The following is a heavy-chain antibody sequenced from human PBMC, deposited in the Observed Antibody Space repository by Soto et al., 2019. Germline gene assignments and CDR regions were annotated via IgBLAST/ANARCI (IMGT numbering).Heavy chain of an antibody. V-gene: IGHV4-31*03. CDR1: GGSISSGGYY. D-gene: IGHD6-13*01. J-gene: IGHJ4*02. CDR3: ARDGEIGIAATGTPGFDH. CDR2: IYYSGST. Sequence: PSETLSLTCTVSGGSISSGGYYWSWIRQHPGKGLEWIGYIYYSGSTYYNPSLKSRVTISVDTSKNQFSLKLSSVTAAGTAVYYCARDGEIGIAATGTPGFDHWGQGTLVTVSS.